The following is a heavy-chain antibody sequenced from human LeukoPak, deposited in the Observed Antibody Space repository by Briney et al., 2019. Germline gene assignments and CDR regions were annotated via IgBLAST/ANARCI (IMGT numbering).Heavy chain of an antibody. CDR1: GFSFSTSE. V-gene: IGHV3-48*03. J-gene: IGHJ2*01. D-gene: IGHD2-2*02. CDR3: ARDSDSAIPYCYFDL. CDR2: ISSTGSTT. Sequence: GGSLRLSCAASGFSFSTSEMNWVRQAPGKGLEWVGSISSTGSTTYYADPVQGRFTISRDNAKTSLYLQMSSLRVEDTATYFCARDSDSAIPYCYFDLWGRGTLVTVSS.